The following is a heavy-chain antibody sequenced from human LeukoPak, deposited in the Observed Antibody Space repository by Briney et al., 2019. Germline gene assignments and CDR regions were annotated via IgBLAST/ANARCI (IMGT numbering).Heavy chain of an antibody. V-gene: IGHV1-69*13. J-gene: IGHJ4*02. D-gene: IGHD3-10*01. CDR1: GGTFSSYA. CDR2: IIPIFGTA. Sequence: ASVKVSCKASGGTFSSYAISWVRQAPGQGLEWMGGIIPIFGTANYAQKFQGRVTITADESTSTAYMELSSVRSECTAVYYCARTLITMVRGVMGPDYIDYWGQGTLVTVSS. CDR3: ARTLITMVRGVMGPDYIDY.